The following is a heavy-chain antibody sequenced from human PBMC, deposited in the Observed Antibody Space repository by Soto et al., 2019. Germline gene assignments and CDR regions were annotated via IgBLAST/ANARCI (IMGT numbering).Heavy chain of an antibody. CDR2: IYYTVTS. CDR3: ARWYYYDSSGYYDPPDGYYFEY. J-gene: IGHJ4*02. V-gene: IGHV4-59*12. Sequence: SETLSLTCAFSGGSIRNNYLSLIRQHPFKVLECFGYIYYTVTSKYNPSLKSRVTISVDTSKNQFSLKLSSVTAADTAVYYCARWYYYDSSGYYDPPDGYYFEYWGQGTLVTVSS. CDR1: GGSIRNNY. D-gene: IGHD3-22*01.